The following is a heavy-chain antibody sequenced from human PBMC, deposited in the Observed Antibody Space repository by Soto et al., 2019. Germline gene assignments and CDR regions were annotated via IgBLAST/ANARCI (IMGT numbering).Heavy chain of an antibody. J-gene: IGHJ4*02. V-gene: IGHV3-48*02. Sequence: GGSVRLSCVGSGFTFSTYSMSWVRQSPGKGLEWVAYISSTGGTTYYGDSVKGRFSISRDNTKDSVFLQMNSLRDEDTSFYYCARAVAGTVYDYWGQGALVTVS. D-gene: IGHD6-19*01. CDR1: GFTFSTYS. CDR3: ARAVAGTVYDY. CDR2: ISSTGGTT.